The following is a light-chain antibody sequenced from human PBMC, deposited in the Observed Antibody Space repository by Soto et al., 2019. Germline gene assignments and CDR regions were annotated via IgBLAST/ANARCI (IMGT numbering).Light chain of an antibody. CDR2: DVS. V-gene: IGLV2-14*01. Sequence: QSVLTQPASVSGSPGQSITISCTGTSSDVGGFNYVSWYQQHPGKAPKLMIYDVSNRPSGVSYRFSGSKSGDTASLTISGLQAEDEADYYCSSYTSRSTVVFGGGTKLTVL. CDR3: SSYTSRSTVV. CDR1: SSDVGGFNY. J-gene: IGLJ2*01.